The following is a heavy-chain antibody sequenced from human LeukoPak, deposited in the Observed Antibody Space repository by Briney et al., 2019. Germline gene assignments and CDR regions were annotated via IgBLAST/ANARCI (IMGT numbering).Heavy chain of an antibody. Sequence: GGSLRLSCAASGVTFSNHYMSWIRQAPGKGLEWVSYISSSGSTIYYADSVKGRFTISRDNAKNSLYLQMNSLRAEPTATYCGARQAYASDYWGHGTLVTVSS. CDR1: GVTFSNHY. D-gene: IGHD3-16*01. J-gene: IGHJ4*03. CDR3: ARQAYASDY. V-gene: IGHV3-11*01. CDR2: ISSSGSTI.